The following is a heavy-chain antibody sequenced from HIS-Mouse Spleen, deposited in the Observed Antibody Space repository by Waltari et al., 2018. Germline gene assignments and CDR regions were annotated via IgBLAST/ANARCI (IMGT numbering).Heavy chain of an antibody. CDR1: GFTFSSYW. J-gene: IGHJ6*02. CDR2: IKQDGSEK. Sequence: EVQLVESGGGLVQPGGSLRLSCAASGFTFSSYWMSWVRQAPGKGLEWVANIKQDGSEKYYVDSVKGRFTISRDNAKNSLYLQMNSLRAEDTAVYYCARDRLGTVTTHYGMDVWGQGTTVTVSS. V-gene: IGHV3-7*01. D-gene: IGHD4-17*01. CDR3: ARDRLGTVTTHYGMDV.